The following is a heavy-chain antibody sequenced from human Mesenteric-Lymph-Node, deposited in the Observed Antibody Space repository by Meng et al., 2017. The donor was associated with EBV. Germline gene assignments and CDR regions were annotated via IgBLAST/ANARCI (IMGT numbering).Heavy chain of an antibody. V-gene: IGHV4-4*02. Sequence: QPQGSGPGLVKPSGTLSLTFAVSGGSISSPHWWSWARQPPGKGLEWIGEIDHSGRTNYNPPLKSRVTISVDKSKSEFSLKLSSVTAADTAVYYCARAGSSGYSSFDYWGQGILVTVSS. CDR1: GGSISSPHW. CDR3: ARAGSSGYSSFDY. J-gene: IGHJ4*02. CDR2: IDHSGRT. D-gene: IGHD3-22*01.